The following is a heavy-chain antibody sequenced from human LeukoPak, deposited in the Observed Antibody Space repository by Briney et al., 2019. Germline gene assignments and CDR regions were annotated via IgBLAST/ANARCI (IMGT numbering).Heavy chain of an antibody. D-gene: IGHD3-10*01. V-gene: IGHV1-2*02. CDR1: GYTFTVYH. J-gene: IGHJ4*02. CDR3: ARDRDYGSGIFDY. CDR2: INPNSGGT. Sequence: ASVNVSCKASGYTFTVYHMHWVRQAPGQGLEWMGWINPNSGGTNYAQKFQGRVTMTRDTSISTAYMQLNRLRSDDTAVYYCARDRDYGSGIFDYWGQGTLVTVSS.